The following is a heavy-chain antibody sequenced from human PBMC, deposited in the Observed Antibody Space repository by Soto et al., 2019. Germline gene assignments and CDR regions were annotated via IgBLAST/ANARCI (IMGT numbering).Heavy chain of an antibody. Sequence: SGGSLRLSCVVSGFTVSSSNYMSWVRQAPGKGLEWVSVIYTGGTTYYADSVKCRFTISRDNSKNTLYLQMNSLRAEDTAVYYCHGYGYWGQGTLVTVSS. J-gene: IGHJ4*02. D-gene: IGHD5-12*01. CDR3: HGYGY. CDR1: GFTVSSSNY. V-gene: IGHV3-53*01. CDR2: IYTGGTT.